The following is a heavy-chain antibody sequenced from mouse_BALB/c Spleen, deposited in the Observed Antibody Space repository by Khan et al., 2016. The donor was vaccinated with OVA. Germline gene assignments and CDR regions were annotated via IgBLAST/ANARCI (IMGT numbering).Heavy chain of an antibody. CDR2: IKNKSNNYAT. CDR3: VRQGYGYSWFVY. CDR1: GFTFNTYA. D-gene: IGHD2-2*01. V-gene: IGHV10-1*02. Sequence: EVQLVESGGGLVQPKGSLKLSCAASGFTFNTYAMNWVRQAPGKGLEWVARIKNKSNNYATYYADSVKDRFTISRDDSQSMLYLQMNNVKTEDTVMYYCVRQGYGYSWFVYWGQGTLVTVSA. J-gene: IGHJ3*01.